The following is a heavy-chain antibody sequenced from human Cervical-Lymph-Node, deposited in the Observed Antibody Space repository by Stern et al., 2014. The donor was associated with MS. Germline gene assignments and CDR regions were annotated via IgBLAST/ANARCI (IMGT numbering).Heavy chain of an antibody. Sequence: QLQLQESGPGLVKPSETLSLTCTVSSGSIITSSYYWSWIRQHPGKGLEWIGYIYYSGSTYYNPSLKSRVTISVDTSKNQFSLKLSSVTAADTAVYYCARSWGTVTAFDYWGQGTLVTVSS. J-gene: IGHJ4*02. D-gene: IGHD4-17*01. CDR1: SGSIITSSYY. V-gene: IGHV4-31*03. CDR3: ARSWGTVTAFDY. CDR2: IYYSGST.